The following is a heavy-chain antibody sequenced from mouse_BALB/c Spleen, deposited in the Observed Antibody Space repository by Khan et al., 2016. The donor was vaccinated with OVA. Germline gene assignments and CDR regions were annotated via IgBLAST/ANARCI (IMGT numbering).Heavy chain of an antibody. CDR2: INPSSGYT. J-gene: IGHJ3*01. CDR1: GYTFTSYT. CDR3: AREGAYYRSDGWFAY. D-gene: IGHD2-14*01. Sequence: QVHVKQSGTELARPGASVKMSCKASGYTFTSYTMHWVKQRPGQGLEWIGYINPSSGYTNSNQKFNDKATLTADKSSITAYMQLSSLTSEDSAIYYCAREGAYYRSDGWFAYWGQGTLVTVSA. V-gene: IGHV1-4*01.